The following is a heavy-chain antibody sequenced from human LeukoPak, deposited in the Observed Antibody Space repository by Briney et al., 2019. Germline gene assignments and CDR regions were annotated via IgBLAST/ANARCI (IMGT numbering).Heavy chain of an antibody. J-gene: IGHJ4*02. D-gene: IGHD6-19*01. Sequence: GGSLRLSCVTPGFTCSDHYMEWVRQAPGKGLEWVGRSRNKAVSYTTEYAASVKGRFTISRDDSGTSLFLQMNSLKTEDTAVYFCTGLVYSSSWSIAYWGQGALVTVSS. CDR1: GFTCSDHY. V-gene: IGHV3-72*01. CDR3: TGLVYSSSWSIAY. CDR2: SRNKAVSYTT.